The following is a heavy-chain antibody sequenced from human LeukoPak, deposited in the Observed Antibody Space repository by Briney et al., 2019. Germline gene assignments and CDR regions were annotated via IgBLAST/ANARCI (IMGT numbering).Heavy chain of an antibody. Sequence: SETLSLTCAVYGGSFSGYYWSWIRQPPGKGLEWIGEINHSGSTNYNPSLKSRVTISVDTSKNQFSLKLSSVTAADTAVYYCARVWSGSGSSGLDYWGQGTLVPVSS. CDR1: GGSFSGYY. V-gene: IGHV4-34*01. J-gene: IGHJ4*02. D-gene: IGHD1-26*01. CDR2: INHSGST. CDR3: ARVWSGSGSSGLDY.